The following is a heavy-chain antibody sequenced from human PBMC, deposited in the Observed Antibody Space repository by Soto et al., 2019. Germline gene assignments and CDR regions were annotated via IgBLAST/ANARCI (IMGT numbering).Heavy chain of an antibody. CDR1: RFTFDYDA. D-gene: IGHD6-19*01. J-gene: IGHJ6*02. CDR2: ISWNSGSI. Sequence: PGGSLRLSCAASRFTFDYDAMDWVRQSPGKGLEWVSGISWNSGSIGYADSVKGRFTISRDNAKNSLYLQMNSLRAEDTALYYCAKGRAVAGTYYYYYGMDVWGQGTTVTVSS. CDR3: AKGRAVAGTYYYYYGMDV. V-gene: IGHV3-9*01.